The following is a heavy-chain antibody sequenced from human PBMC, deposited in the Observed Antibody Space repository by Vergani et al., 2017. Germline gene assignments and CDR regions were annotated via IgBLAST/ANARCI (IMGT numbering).Heavy chain of an antibody. V-gene: IGHV3-9*01. CDR3: AIEPSSGWSNAGG. J-gene: IGHJ4*02. CDR1: GFTFDDYA. D-gene: IGHD6-19*01. CDR2: ISWNSGSI. Sequence: EVQLVESGGGLVQPGRSLRLSCAASGFTFDDYAMHWVRQAPGKGLEWVSGISWNSGSIGYADSVKGRFTISRDNSKNTLYLQMNSLRAEDTAVYYCAIEPSSGWSNAGGWGQGTLVTVSS.